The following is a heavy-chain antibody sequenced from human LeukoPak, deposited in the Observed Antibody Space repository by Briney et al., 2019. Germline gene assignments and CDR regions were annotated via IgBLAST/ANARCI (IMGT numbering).Heavy chain of an antibody. J-gene: IGHJ5*02. V-gene: IGHV4-59*08. CDR3: ARLRANWNYVNWFDP. Sequence: SETLSLTCTVSGGSISSYYWSWIRQPPGKGLEWIGYIYNSGSTNYNPSLKSRVTISVDTSKNQFSLKLSSVTAADTAVYYCARLRANWNYVNWFDPWGQGTLATVFS. CDR2: IYNSGST. CDR1: GGSISSYY. D-gene: IGHD1-7*01.